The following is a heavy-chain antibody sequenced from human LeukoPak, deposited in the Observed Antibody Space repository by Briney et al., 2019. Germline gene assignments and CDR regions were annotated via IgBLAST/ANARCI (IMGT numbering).Heavy chain of an antibody. CDR3: VRAGYNPLVAFDI. CDR2: ISAYNGNT. Sequence: VASVKVSCKASGYTFTSYGISWVRRAPGQGLEWMGWISAYNGNTNYAQKLQGRVTMTTDTSTSTAYMELRSLRSDDTAVYYCVRAGYNPLVAFDIWGQGTMVTVSS. J-gene: IGHJ3*02. D-gene: IGHD5-24*01. CDR1: GYTFTSYG. V-gene: IGHV1-18*01.